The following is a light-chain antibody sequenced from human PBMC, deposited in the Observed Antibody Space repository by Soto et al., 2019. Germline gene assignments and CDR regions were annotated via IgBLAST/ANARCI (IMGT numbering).Light chain of an antibody. Sequence: QLVLTQPPSASASLGASVTLTGTLRSGYRNYKVDWYQERPGKGPRFVMRVGTGGIVGSKGDGIPDRFSVLGSGLNRYLTIKNIQEEDKSDYYCGADHGSGSNFVLFGGGTKLTVL. CDR1: SGYRNYK. CDR3: GADHGSGSNFVL. CDR2: VGTGGIVG. J-gene: IGLJ2*01. V-gene: IGLV9-49*01.